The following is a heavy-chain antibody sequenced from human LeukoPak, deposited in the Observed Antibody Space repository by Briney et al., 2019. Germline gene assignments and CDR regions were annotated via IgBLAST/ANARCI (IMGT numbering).Heavy chain of an antibody. J-gene: IGHJ6*02. D-gene: IGHD2-15*01. V-gene: IGHV3-74*01. CDR2: INNDGSST. CDR1: GYRFGNYL. Sequence: PGGSLRLSCTASGYRFGNYLMHWVRQAPGKGLVWVSRINNDGSSTTYADSAKGRFTISRDNAKNTLYLQMNSLRAEDTAVYYCARVGYCSGASCYSPSYYYGMDVWGQGTTVTVSS. CDR3: ARVGYCSGASCYSPSYYYGMDV.